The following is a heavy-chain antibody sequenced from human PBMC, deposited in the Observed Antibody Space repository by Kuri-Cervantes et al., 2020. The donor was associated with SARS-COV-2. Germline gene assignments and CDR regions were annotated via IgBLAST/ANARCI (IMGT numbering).Heavy chain of an antibody. CDR1: GGSISSSNW. CDR2: IYHSGST. Sequence: GSLRLSCAVSGGSISSSNWWTWVRQPPGKGLEWIGEIYHSGSTNYNPSLKSRVTISVDKSKNQFSLKLSSVTAADTAVYYCARDPYYDYVWGSYRLGGAFDIWGQGTMVTVSS. D-gene: IGHD3-16*02. CDR3: ARDPYYDYVWGSYRLGGAFDI. J-gene: IGHJ3*02. V-gene: IGHV4-4*02.